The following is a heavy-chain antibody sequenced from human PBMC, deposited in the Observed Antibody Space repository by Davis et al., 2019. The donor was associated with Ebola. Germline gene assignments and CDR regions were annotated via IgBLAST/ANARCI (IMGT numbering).Heavy chain of an antibody. CDR2: IYWDDDK. D-gene: IGHD2-15*01. CDR3: AHTPGYCSGGSCYSPEYFQH. J-gene: IGHJ1*01. V-gene: IGHV2-5*02. Sequence: SGPTLVNPTQTLTLTCTFSGFSLSTSGVGVGWIRQPPGKALEWLALIYWDDDKRYSPSLKSRLTITKDTSKNQVVLTMTNMDPVDTATYYCAHTPGYCSGGSCYSPEYFQHWGQGTLVTVSS. CDR1: GFSLSTSGVG.